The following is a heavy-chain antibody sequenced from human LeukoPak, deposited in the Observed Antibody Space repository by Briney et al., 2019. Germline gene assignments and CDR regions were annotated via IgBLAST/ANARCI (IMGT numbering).Heavy chain of an antibody. Sequence: SETLSLTCTVSGGSITGYYWSWIRQPPGKGLEWIGYISYSGSTNSNPSLKSRVTMSVVTAADTAVYYCARFHTSGYYRHFDFWGQGTLVTVSS. V-gene: IGHV4-59*01. CDR3: F. CDR1: GGSITGYY. J-gene: IGHJ4*02. CDR2: ISYSGST. D-gene: IGHD3-22*01.